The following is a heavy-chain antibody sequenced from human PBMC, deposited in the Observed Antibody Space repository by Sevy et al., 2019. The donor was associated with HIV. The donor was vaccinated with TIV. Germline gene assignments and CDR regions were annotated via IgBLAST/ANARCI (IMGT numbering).Heavy chain of an antibody. Sequence: GGSLRLSCEASGFDFSSHWMQWVRQAPGKGLEWVSGMNTDGSSTNYADSVKGRFTISRDNAKNTLYLEMNNLRDEDTALYYCATPRFDFWGPGTLVTVSS. CDR3: ATPRFDF. CDR1: GFDFSSHW. V-gene: IGHV3-74*01. J-gene: IGHJ4*02. CDR2: MNTDGSST.